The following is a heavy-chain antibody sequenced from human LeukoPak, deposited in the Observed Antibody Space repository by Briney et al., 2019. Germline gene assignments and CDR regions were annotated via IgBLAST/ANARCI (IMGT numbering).Heavy chain of an antibody. J-gene: IGHJ4*02. CDR2: ISGSGGST. V-gene: IGHV3-23*01. D-gene: IGHD5-12*01. Sequence: AGGSLRLSCAASGFTFSSYAMSWVRQAPGKGLEWVSAISGSGGSTYYADSVKGRFTISRDNSKNTLYLQMNSLRAEDTAVYYCAKASELHVDIVATAYFDYWGQGTLVTVSS. CDR1: GFTFSSYA. CDR3: AKASELHVDIVATAYFDY.